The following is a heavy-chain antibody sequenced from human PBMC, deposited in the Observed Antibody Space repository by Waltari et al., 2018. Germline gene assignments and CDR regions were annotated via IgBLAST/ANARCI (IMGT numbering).Heavy chain of an antibody. D-gene: IGHD1-7*01. Sequence: QVQLVQSGAEVKKPGSSVKVSCKACGGPLRNYGISWVRQAPGQGLEWMGGIIPIFGTTNYAQNFQGRVTITADESTSTAYMELSSLRSEDTAVYYCARNITGTFFDSWGQGTLVTVSS. CDR2: IIPIFGTT. CDR3: ARNITGTFFDS. J-gene: IGHJ4*02. V-gene: IGHV1-69*01. CDR1: GGPLRNYG.